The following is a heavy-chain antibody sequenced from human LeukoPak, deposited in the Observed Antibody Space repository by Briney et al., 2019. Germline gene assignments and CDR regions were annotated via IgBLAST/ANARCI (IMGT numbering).Heavy chain of an antibody. CDR2: IKKDGSEK. CDR1: GFIFSNYR. Sequence: GGSLRLSCAASGFIFSNYRMAWVRQAPGKGLEWVANIKKDGSEKYYVGSVKGRFAISRDNAKNSLYLQMNSLRPEDTAVYYCARDPIYGDLDYWGQGTRVTVSS. V-gene: IGHV3-7*01. J-gene: IGHJ4*02. D-gene: IGHD4-17*01. CDR3: ARDPIYGDLDY.